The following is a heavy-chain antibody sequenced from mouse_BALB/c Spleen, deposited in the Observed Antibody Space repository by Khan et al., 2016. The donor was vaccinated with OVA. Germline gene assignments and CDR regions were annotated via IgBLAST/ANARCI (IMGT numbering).Heavy chain of an antibody. Sequence: VQLQQSGPELMKPEASVKISCKASGYSFTSYYIHWVKQSHGKTLEWIGYIDPFNGGSTYNQKFKGKATLTVDKSSSTAYMHLSSLTSEDSAVYYCARHGSTSWFAYWGQGTLVTVSA. V-gene: IGHV1-31*01. CDR2: IDPFNGGS. J-gene: IGHJ3*01. CDR1: GYSFTSYY. D-gene: IGHD1-1*01. CDR3: ARHGSTSWFAY.